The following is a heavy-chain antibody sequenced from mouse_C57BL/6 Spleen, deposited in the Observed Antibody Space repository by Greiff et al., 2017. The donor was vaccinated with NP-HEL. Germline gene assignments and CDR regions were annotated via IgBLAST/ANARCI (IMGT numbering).Heavy chain of an antibody. D-gene: IGHD1-1*01. CDR1: GYPFPRYL. Sequence: VQLQQSGAELVKPGASVKLSCKASGYPFPRYLMHWVKQRPGRGLGWIGRIDPNCGGTKYNEKFTSKATLTVDKPSSTAYMQLSSLTSEDSAVYYCARGGITTVVSYYAMDYWGQGTSVTVSS. V-gene: IGHV1-72*01. J-gene: IGHJ4*01. CDR3: ARGGITTVVSYYAMDY. CDR2: IDPNCGGT.